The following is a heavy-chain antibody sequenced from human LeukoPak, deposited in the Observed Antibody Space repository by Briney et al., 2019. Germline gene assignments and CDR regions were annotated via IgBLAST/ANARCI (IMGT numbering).Heavy chain of an antibody. V-gene: IGHV4-4*07. D-gene: IGHD6-13*01. Sequence: SETLSLTCTVSGGSISSYYWSWIRQPAGKGLEWIGRIYTSGSTNYNPSLKSRVTMSVDTSKNQFSLKLSSVTAADTAAYYCARVSAAAAEYYFDYWGQGTLVTVSS. J-gene: IGHJ4*02. CDR3: ARVSAAAAEYYFDY. CDR2: IYTSGST. CDR1: GGSISSYY.